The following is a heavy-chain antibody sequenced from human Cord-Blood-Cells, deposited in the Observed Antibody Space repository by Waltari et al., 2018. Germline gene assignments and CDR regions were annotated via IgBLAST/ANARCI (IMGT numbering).Heavy chain of an antibody. V-gene: IGHV1-8*03. CDR2: MNPNSGNT. J-gene: IGHJ6*03. CDR1: GYTFTSYE. D-gene: IGHD3-16*02. Sequence: QVQLVQSGAEVKKPGASVKVSCKASGYTFTSYEIHCVRQATGQGLEWMGWMNPNSGNTGYAQKFQGRVTITRNTSISTAYMELSSLRSEDTAVYYCARVVIEGYYYYMDVWGKGTTVTVSS. CDR3: ARVVIEGYYYYMDV.